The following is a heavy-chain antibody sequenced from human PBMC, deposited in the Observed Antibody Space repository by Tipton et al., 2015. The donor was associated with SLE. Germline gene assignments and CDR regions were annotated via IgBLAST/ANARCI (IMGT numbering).Heavy chain of an antibody. V-gene: IGHV4-30-4*01. CDR1: GGSISSGDYY. J-gene: IGHJ3*02. Sequence: TLSFTCTVSGGSISSGDYYWSWIRQPPGKGLEWIGYIYYSGSTYYNPSLKSRVTISVDTSKNQFSLKLSSVTAADTAVYYCARDSRTTAAAFDIWGQGTMVTVSS. D-gene: IGHD1-7*01. CDR2: IYYSGST. CDR3: ARDSRTTAAAFDI.